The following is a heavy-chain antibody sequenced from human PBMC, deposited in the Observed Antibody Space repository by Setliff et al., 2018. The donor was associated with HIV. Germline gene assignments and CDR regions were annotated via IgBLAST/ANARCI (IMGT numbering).Heavy chain of an antibody. CDR3: ARDKGGGYFDS. J-gene: IGHJ4*02. CDR2: VNQRVTS. Sequence: SETLSLTCTVSGGSISSSYWTWTRQPPGKGLEWIGEVNQRVTSNYNPSLKSRVTMSIDESKSQFSLKLSSVTAADTAVYFCARDKGGGYFDSWGQGTLVTVSS. D-gene: IGHD3-16*01. CDR1: GGSISSSY. V-gene: IGHV4-59*12.